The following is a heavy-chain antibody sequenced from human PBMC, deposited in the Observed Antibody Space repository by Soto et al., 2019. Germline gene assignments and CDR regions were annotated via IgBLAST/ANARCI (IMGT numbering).Heavy chain of an antibody. D-gene: IGHD1-26*01. J-gene: IGHJ6*02. CDR1: GYSFTSYW. CDR3: ARHYSGSFLLYYGMDV. Sequence: PGESLKISCKGSGYSFTSYWIAWVRQVPGKGLELMGVIYPGDSDIRYSPSFQGQVTISADKSISTAYLQWSSLKASDTAMYYCARHYSGSFLLYYGMDVWGQGTTVTVSS. CDR2: IYPGDSDI. V-gene: IGHV5-51*01.